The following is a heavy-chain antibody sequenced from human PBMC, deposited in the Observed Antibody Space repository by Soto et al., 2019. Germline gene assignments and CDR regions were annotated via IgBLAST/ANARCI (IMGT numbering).Heavy chain of an antibody. CDR2: IYYSGST. Sequence: PSETLCLTCTVSGGSIISSSYYWGWIRQPPGKGLEWIGSIYYSGSTYYNPSLKSRVTISVDTSKNQFSLKLSSVAAADTAVYYCARLKYGSGSYYLNYYGMDVWGQGTTVT. CDR3: ARLKYGSGSYYLNYYGMDV. V-gene: IGHV4-39*01. J-gene: IGHJ6*02. D-gene: IGHD3-10*01. CDR1: GGSIISSSYY.